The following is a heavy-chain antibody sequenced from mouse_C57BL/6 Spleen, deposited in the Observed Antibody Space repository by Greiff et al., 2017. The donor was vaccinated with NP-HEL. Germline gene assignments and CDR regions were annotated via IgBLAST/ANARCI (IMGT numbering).Heavy chain of an antibody. CDR2: IDPSDSYT. D-gene: IGHD2-3*01. V-gene: IGHV1-69*01. Sequence: VQLQQSGAELVMPGASVKLSCKASGYTFTSYWMHWVKQRPGQGLEWIGEIDPSDSYTNYNQKFKGKSTLTVDKSYSTADMQLSSLTSEDSAVYYCARSGIYDGYPDYWGQGTTLTVSS. J-gene: IGHJ2*01. CDR3: ARSGIYDGYPDY. CDR1: GYTFTSYW.